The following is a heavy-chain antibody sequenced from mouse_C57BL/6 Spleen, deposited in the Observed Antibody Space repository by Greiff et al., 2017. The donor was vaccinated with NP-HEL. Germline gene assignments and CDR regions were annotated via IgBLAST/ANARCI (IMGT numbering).Heavy chain of an antibody. CDR3: ARREGDYDRGAMDY. J-gene: IGHJ4*01. CDR2: IYPGDGDT. D-gene: IGHD2-4*01. V-gene: IGHV1-82*01. Sequence: QVQLQQSGPELVKPGASVKISCKASGYAFSSSWMNWVKQRPGKGLEWIGRIYPGDGDTNYNGKFKGKATLTADKSSSTAYMQLSSLTSEDSAVYFCARREGDYDRGAMDYWGQGTSVTVSS. CDR1: GYAFSSSW.